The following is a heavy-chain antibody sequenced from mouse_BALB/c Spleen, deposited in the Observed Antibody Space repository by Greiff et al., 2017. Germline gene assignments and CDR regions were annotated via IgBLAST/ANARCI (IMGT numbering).Heavy chain of an antibody. CDR3: TRGGNPAWFAY. J-gene: IGHJ3*01. V-gene: IGHV6-6*02. CDR2: IRLKSNNYAT. Sequence: EVQGVESGGGLVQPGGSMKLSCVASGFTFSNYWMNWVRQSPEKGLEWVAEIRLKSNNYATHYAESVKGRFTISRDDSKSSVYLQMNNLRAEDTGIYYCTRGGNPAWFAYWGQGTLVTVSA. D-gene: IGHD1-1*02. CDR1: GFTFSNYW.